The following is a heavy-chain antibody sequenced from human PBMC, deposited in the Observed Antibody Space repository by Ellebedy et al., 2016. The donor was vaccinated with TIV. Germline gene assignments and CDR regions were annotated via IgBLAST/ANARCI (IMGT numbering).Heavy chain of an antibody. D-gene: IGHD6-19*01. J-gene: IGHJ4*02. CDR2: FDPEGGEI. CDR3: ATDNGPTQDISAWYGLHF. Sequence: AASVKVSCKVSGYTVTELSIHWVRQGPGKGLEWMGGFDPEGGEIIYAQNFQGRFTMTEDTSTDTAYMELSSLRSEDTAVYYCATDNGPTQDISAWYGLHFWGQGTPVTVSS. CDR1: GYTVTELS. V-gene: IGHV1-24*01.